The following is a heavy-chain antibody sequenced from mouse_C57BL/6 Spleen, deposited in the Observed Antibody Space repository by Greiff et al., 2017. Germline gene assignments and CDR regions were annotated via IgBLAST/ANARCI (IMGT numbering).Heavy chain of an antibody. CDR1: GYAFSSYW. J-gene: IGHJ4*01. CDR2: IYPGDGDT. D-gene: IGHD2-3*01. Sequence: QVQLQPSGAELVKPGASVKISCKASGYAFSSYWMNWVKQRPGKGLEWIGQIYPGDGDTNYNGKFKGKATLTADKSSSTAYMQLSSLTSEDSAVYFCARSEGVTTSGGAMDYWGQGTSVTVSS. V-gene: IGHV1-80*01. CDR3: ARSEGVTTSGGAMDY.